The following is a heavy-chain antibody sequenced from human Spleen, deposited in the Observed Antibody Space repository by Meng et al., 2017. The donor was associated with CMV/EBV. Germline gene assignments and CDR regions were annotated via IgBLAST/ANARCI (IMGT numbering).Heavy chain of an antibody. D-gene: IGHD2/OR15-2a*01. Sequence: SETLSLTCTVSGGSLTTTFHYWGWVRQPPEKGLEWIGSVYYTGGSTYYNPSLQSRVTMSVDTSKNQFSLKLISVTAADTAVYYCARSIGSLGDRVSRLRHFDSWGQGTLVTVSS. J-gene: IGHJ4*02. CDR2: VYYTGGST. CDR1: GGSLTTTFHY. V-gene: IGHV4-39*01. CDR3: ARSIGSLGDRVSRLRHFDS.